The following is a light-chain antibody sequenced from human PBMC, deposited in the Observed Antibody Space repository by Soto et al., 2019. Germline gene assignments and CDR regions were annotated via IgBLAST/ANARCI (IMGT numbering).Light chain of an antibody. J-gene: IGKJ1*01. V-gene: IGKV3-20*01. CDR1: QSVSTN. Sequence: EIVMTQSPATLSVSPGASATLSCRASQSVSTNLAWYQQKPGQVPRVLIYRTSNRATGIPDRFSGSGSGTDFTLTISRLEPEDFAVYWCQQYDSSPRTFGQGTKVEIK. CDR3: QQYDSSPRT. CDR2: RTS.